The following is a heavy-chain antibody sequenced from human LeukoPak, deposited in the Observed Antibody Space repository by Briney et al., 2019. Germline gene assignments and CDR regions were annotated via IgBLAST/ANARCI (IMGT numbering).Heavy chain of an antibody. V-gene: IGHV4-59*01. CDR1: GGSISSYY. CDR3: ARGHDYSFDY. D-gene: IGHD1-1*01. J-gene: IGHJ4*02. Sequence: PSETLSLTCTVSGGSISSYYWSRIRQPPGKGLEWIGYIYYSGSTNYNPSLKSRVTISVDTSKNQFSLKLSSVTAADTAVYYCARGHDYSFDYWGQGTLVTVSS. CDR2: IYYSGST.